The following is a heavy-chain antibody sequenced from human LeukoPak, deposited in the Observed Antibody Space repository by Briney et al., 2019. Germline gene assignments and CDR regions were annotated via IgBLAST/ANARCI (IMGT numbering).Heavy chain of an antibody. J-gene: IGHJ4*02. Sequence: GASAKVSCKASGGTFSSYTISWVRQAPGQGLEWMGRIIPTLGIANYAQKFQGRVTITADKSTSTAYMELSSLRSEDTAVYYCARDRYYDSSGLPGGYFDYWGQGTLVTVSS. V-gene: IGHV1-69*04. CDR3: ARDRYYDSSGLPGGYFDY. D-gene: IGHD3-22*01. CDR1: GGTFSSYT. CDR2: IIPTLGIA.